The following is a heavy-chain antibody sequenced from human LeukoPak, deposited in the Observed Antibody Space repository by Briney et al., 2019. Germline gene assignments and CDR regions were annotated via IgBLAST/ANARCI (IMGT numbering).Heavy chain of an antibody. V-gene: IGHV4-59*01. D-gene: IGHD3-22*01. CDR2: IHYRWST. CDR3: ARVRDRSSYFYDLDY. J-gene: IGHJ4*02. CDR1: GGSITSYH. Sequence: SETLSLTCTVSGGSITSYHWSWIGQPPGKGLGWNGGIHYRWSTNYNPSLKSPVPISVDTSKNQLSLKLSSVTAADTAVYYCARVRDRSSYFYDLDYWGQGTLVTVSS.